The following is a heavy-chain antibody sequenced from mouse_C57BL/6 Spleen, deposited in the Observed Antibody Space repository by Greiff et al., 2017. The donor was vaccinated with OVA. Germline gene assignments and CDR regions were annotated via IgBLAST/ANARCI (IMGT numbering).Heavy chain of an antibody. D-gene: IGHD2-4*01. CDR2: IYPGDGDT. CDR1: GYAFSSSW. V-gene: IGHV1-82*01. Sequence: QVQLQQSGPELVKPGASVKISCKASGYAFSSSWMNWVKQRPGKGLEWIGRIYPGDGDTNYNGKFKGKATLTADKSSSTAYMQLSSLTSEDSAVYFCARYYDDDGAGFDYWGQGTTLTVSS. CDR3: ARYYDDDGAGFDY. J-gene: IGHJ2*01.